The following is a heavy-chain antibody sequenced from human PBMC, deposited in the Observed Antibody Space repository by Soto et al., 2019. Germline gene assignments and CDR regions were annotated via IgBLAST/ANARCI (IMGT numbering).Heavy chain of an antibody. CDR2: ISYDGSNK. D-gene: IGHD6-13*01. J-gene: IGHJ4*02. CDR1: GFTFSSYG. V-gene: IGHV3-30*18. CDR3: AKMFGIAAAGDPPHFDY. Sequence: QVQLVESGGGVVQPGRSLRLSCAASGFTFSSYGMHWVRQAPGKGLEWVAVISYDGSNKYYADSVKGRFTISRDNSKNTLYLQMNSLRAEDTAVYYCAKMFGIAAAGDPPHFDYWGQGTLVTVSS.